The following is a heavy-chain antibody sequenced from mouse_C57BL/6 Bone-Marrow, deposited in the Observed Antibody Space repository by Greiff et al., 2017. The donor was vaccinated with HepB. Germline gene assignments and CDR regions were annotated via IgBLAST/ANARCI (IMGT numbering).Heavy chain of an antibody. CDR3: ARSHDGYYIAY. Sequence: VQLQQPGAELVMPGASVKLSCKASGYTFTSYWMHWVKQRPGQGLEWIGEIDPSDSYTNYNQKFKGKSTLTVDKSSSTAYMQLSSLTSEDSAVYYCARSHDGYYIAYWGQGTLVTVS. J-gene: IGHJ3*01. CDR2: IDPSDSYT. V-gene: IGHV1-69*01. D-gene: IGHD2-3*01. CDR1: GYTFTSYW.